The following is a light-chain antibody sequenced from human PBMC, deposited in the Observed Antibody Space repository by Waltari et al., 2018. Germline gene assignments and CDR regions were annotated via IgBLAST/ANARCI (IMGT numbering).Light chain of an antibody. CDR3: QQYGRT. V-gene: IGKV1-5*01. Sequence: DIQMTQSPSTLSASVGDRVTITCRASQSISSWLAWYQQRPGKAPKLLIYDASSLESGVPSRFSGSGSGTEFTLTISSLQPDDFAVYYCQQYGRTFGQGTKVEIK. CDR2: DAS. CDR1: QSISSW. J-gene: IGKJ1*01.